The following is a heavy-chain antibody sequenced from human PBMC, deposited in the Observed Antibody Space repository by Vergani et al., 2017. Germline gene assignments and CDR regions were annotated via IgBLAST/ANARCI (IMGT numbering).Heavy chain of an antibody. V-gene: IGHV3-15*01. J-gene: IGHJ6*02. CDR3: TRVSTTTYYYYYGMDV. CDR1: GFTFSNAW. CDR2: IKSKTDGGTT. Sequence: EVQLVESGGGLVKPGGSLRLSCAASGFTFSNAWMSWVRQAPGKGLEWVGRIKSKTDGGTTDYAAPVKGRFTISRDDSKSIAYLQMNSLKTEDTAVYYCTRVSTTTYYYYYGMDVWGQGTTVTVSS. D-gene: IGHD1-7*01.